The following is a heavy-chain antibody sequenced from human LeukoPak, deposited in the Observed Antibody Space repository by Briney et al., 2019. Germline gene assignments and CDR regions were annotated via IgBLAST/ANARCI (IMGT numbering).Heavy chain of an antibody. V-gene: IGHV1-69*06. Sequence: GASVKVSCKASGGTFSSYAISWVRQAPGQGLEWMGGIIPIFGTANYAQKFQGRVTITADKSTSTAYMELSSLRSEDTAVYYCARALNIVATIADNWFDPWGQGTLVTVSS. J-gene: IGHJ5*02. CDR2: IIPIFGTA. CDR1: GGTFSSYA. D-gene: IGHD5-12*01. CDR3: ARALNIVATIADNWFDP.